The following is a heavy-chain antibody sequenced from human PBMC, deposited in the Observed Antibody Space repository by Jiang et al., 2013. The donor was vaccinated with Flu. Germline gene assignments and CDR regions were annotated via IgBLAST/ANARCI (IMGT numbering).Heavy chain of an antibody. CDR2: TYYRSKWCN. J-gene: IGHJ3*02. CDR1: GDSVSSKSAA. V-gene: IGHV6-1*01. CDR3: VRGGPIAVPGVDDAFDI. Sequence: TCAISGDSVSSKSAAWNWIRQSPSRGLEWLGRTYYRSKWCNDYALSVKSRITINPDTSKNQFSLQLNSVTPEDTAVYYCVRGGPIAVPGVDDAFDIWGQGTMVTVSS. D-gene: IGHD6-19*01.